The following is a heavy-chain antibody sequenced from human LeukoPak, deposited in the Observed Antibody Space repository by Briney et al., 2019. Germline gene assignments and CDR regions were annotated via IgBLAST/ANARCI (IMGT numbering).Heavy chain of an antibody. Sequence: SETLSLTCTVSGGSISSSSYYWSWIRQPAGKGLEWIGRIYTSGSTNYNPSLKSRVTMSVDTSKNQFSLKLSSVTAADTAVYYCARSGAARDDLDYWGQGTLVTVSS. V-gene: IGHV4-61*02. CDR2: IYTSGST. CDR3: ARSGAARDDLDY. CDR1: GGSISSSSYY. D-gene: IGHD6-6*01. J-gene: IGHJ4*02.